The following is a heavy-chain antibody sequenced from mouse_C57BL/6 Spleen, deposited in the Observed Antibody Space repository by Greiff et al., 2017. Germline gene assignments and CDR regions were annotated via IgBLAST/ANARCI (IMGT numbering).Heavy chain of an antibody. J-gene: IGHJ4*01. CDR2: INPSNGGT. V-gene: IGHV1-53*01. Sequence: VQLQESGTELVKPGASVKLSCKASGYTFTSYWMHWVKQRPGQGLEWIGNINPSNGGTNYNEKFKSKATLTVDKSSSTAYMQLSSLTSEDSAVYYCASLFTTGAMDYWGQGTSVTVSS. CDR3: ASLFTTGAMDY. D-gene: IGHD1-1*01. CDR1: GYTFTSYW.